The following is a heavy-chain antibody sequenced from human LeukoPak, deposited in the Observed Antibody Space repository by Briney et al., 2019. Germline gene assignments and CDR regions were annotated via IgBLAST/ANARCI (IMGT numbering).Heavy chain of an antibody. J-gene: IGHJ4*02. D-gene: IGHD6-19*01. CDR1: GFTFSSYE. CDR2: ISSSGSTI. CDR3: ARGSWLVPPTDY. V-gene: IGHV3-48*03. Sequence: PGGSLRLSCAASGFTFSSYEMNWVRQAPGKGLEWVSYISSSGSTIYYADSVKGRFTISRDNAKNSLYLQMNSLGAEDTSIYYCARGSWLVPPTDYWGQGTLVTVSS.